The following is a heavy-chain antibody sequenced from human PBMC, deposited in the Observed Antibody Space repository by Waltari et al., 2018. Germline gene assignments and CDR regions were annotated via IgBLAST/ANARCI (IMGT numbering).Heavy chain of an antibody. CDR3: ARDPVVVVPAGELLMDV. CDR2: ISSSSSYI. V-gene: IGHV3-21*01. CDR1: GFTFSSYS. J-gene: IGHJ6*02. D-gene: IGHD2-2*01. Sequence: EVQLVESGGGLVKPGGSLRLSCAASGFTFSSYSMNWVRHAPGRGLEWVSSISSSSSYIYYADSVKGRFTISRDNAKNSLYLQMNSLRAEDTAVYYCARDPVVVVPAGELLMDVWGQGTTVTVSS.